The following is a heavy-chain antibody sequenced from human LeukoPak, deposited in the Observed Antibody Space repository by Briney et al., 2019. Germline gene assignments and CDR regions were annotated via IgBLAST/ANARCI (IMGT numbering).Heavy chain of an antibody. CDR1: GGTFSSYA. D-gene: IGHD5-18*01. CDR3: ARGAFEYSYGDYYYYYMDV. Sequence: GASVKVSCKASGGTFSSYAISWVRQAPGQGLEWMGGIIPIFGTANYAQKFQGRVTITTDESTSTAHMELSSLRSEDTAVYYCARGAFEYSYGDYYYYYMDVWGKGTTVTVSS. CDR2: IIPIFGTA. V-gene: IGHV1-69*05. J-gene: IGHJ6*03.